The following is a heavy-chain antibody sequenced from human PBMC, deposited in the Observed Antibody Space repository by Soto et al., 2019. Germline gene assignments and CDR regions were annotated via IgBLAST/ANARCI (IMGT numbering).Heavy chain of an antibody. CDR1: GFTFGDYA. CDR2: IRSKAYGGTT. D-gene: IGHD6-13*01. CDR3: TRGGGGYSSSWPIPMWPLRYYYYGMDV. J-gene: IGHJ6*02. Sequence: GGSLRLSCTASGFTFGDYAMSWFRQAPGKGLEWVGFIRSKAYGGTTEYAASVKGRFTISRDDSKSIAYLQMNSLKTEDTAVYYCTRGGGGYSSSWPIPMWPLRYYYYGMDVWGQGTTVTVSS. V-gene: IGHV3-49*03.